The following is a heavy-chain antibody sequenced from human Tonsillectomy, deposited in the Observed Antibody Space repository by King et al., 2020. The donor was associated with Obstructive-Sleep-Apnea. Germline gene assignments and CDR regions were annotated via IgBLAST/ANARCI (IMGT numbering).Heavy chain of an antibody. Sequence: QLVQSGAEVKKPGESLKISCKGSGYSFTSYWIGWVRQMPGKGLEWMGIIYPGDSDTRYSPSFEGQVTISADKSISPAYLQWRSLKASDSAMYYCARLAYCGADCLGYFHQWGQGTLVTVSS. J-gene: IGHJ1*01. V-gene: IGHV5-51*01. D-gene: IGHD2-21*02. CDR1: GYSFTSYW. CDR3: ARLAYCGADCLGYFHQ. CDR2: IYPGDSDT.